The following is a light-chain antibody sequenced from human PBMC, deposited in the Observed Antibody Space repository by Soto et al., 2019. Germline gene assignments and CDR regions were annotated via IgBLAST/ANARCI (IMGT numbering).Light chain of an antibody. CDR1: QSVSSSY. J-gene: IGKJ1*01. V-gene: IGKV3-20*01. CDR2: GAS. Sequence: EIVLTQSPGTPSLSPGERATLSGRASQSVSSSYLAWYQQKPGQAPRLLIYGASSRATGIPDRFSGSGSGTDFTLTISRLEPEDFAVYYCQQYGNSPQTFGQGTKVDIK. CDR3: QQYGNSPQT.